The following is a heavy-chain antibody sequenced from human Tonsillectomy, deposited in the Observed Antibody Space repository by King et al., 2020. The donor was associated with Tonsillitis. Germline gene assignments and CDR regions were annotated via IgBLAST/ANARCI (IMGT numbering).Heavy chain of an antibody. J-gene: IGHJ3*02. V-gene: IGHV3-30*18. CDR3: AKGLYYYGSGTYYRRRDAFDI. CDR2: ISFDGSIT. Sequence: VQLVESGGGVVQPGRSLRLSCAVSGFTFSGFGMYWVRQAPGKGLEWVSFISFDGSITDYADSVKGRFTISRDSSNNTLYLQMESLRAEDTAVYYCAKGLYYYGSGTYYRRRDAFDIWGQGTMVTVSS. CDR1: GFTFSGFG. D-gene: IGHD3-10*01.